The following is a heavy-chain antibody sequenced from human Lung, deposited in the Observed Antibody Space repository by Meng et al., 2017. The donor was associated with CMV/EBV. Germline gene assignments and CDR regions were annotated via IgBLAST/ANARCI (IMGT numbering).Heavy chain of an antibody. CDR2: ITYSSSYK. V-gene: IGHV3-21*06. D-gene: IGHD3-16*01. CDR1: GFNFSDYS. CDR3: ARRWGASVVVYYYYGMDV. Sequence: SXAASGFNFSDYSMNWVRQAPGKGLEWVSSITYSSSYKKYADSVKGRFTISRDNAKNSLFLQMSSLRAEDTAVYYCARRWGASVVVYYYYGMDVWGQGTXVTVSS. J-gene: IGHJ6*02.